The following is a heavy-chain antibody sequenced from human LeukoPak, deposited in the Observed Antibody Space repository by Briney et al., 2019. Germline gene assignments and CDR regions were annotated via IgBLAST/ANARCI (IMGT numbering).Heavy chain of an antibody. CDR3: AKHSPAHKLWFGELSTHGLDY. D-gene: IGHD3-10*01. V-gene: IGHV3-43*02. CDR1: GFTFDDYA. CDR2: ISGDGGST. Sequence: GRSLRLSCAAYGFTFDDYAMHWARQAPGKGMEWVSLISGDGGSTYYADSVKGRFTISRDNSKNSLYLQMNSLRTEDTALYYCAKHSPAHKLWFGELSTHGLDYWGQGTLVTVSS. J-gene: IGHJ4*02.